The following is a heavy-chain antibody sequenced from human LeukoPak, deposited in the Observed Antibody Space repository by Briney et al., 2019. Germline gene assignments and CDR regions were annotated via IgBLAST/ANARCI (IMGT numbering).Heavy chain of an antibody. Sequence: GASVKVCCKVSGYTPTELSMPWGRHAPGKGLEWEGGFDPEDGETIYAPKFQGRVTMTEDTSTDTAYMELSSLRSEDTAVYYCATETIYDSSLDLWGRGTLVTVSS. CDR3: ATETIYDSSLDL. CDR1: GYTPTELS. CDR2: FDPEDGET. V-gene: IGHV1-24*01. J-gene: IGHJ2*01. D-gene: IGHD3-22*01.